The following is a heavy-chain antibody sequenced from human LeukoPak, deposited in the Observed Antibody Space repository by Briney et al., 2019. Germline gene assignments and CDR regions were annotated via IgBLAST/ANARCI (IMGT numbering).Heavy chain of an antibody. CDR2: ITSRSTT. D-gene: IGHD7-27*01. J-gene: IGHJ4*02. CDR1: GFTFSTYW. V-gene: IGHV3-23*01. CDR3: AKDGNWARFED. Sequence: GGSLRLSCVASGFTFSTYWMSWVRQAPGKGLEWVSGITSRSTTYYADSVKGRFTISRDNSKNMVWLQINSPTAEDTATYYCAKDGNWARFEDWGQGTLVTVSS.